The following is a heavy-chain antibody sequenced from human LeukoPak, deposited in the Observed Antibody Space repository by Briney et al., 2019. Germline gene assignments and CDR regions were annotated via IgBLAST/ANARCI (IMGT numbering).Heavy chain of an antibody. CDR3: ARAGARVYAAYYYGMDV. CDR2: IWYDGSNK. D-gene: IGHD2/OR15-2a*01. J-gene: IGHJ6*02. CDR1: GFTFSSYG. V-gene: IGHV3-33*01. Sequence: GGSLRLSCAASGFTFSSYGMHWVRQAPGKGLEWVAVIWYDGSNKYYADSVKGRFTISRDNSKNTLYLQMNSLRAEDTAVYYCARAGARVYAAYYYGMDVWGQGTTVTVSS.